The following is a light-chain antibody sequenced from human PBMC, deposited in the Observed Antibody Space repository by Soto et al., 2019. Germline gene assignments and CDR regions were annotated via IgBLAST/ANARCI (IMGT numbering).Light chain of an antibody. V-gene: IGKV3D-20*02. CDR1: QSVSSSY. CDR2: GAS. J-gene: IGKJ4*01. Sequence: EIVLTQSPGTLSLSQGARATLSCRASQSVSSSYVAWYQKKPGQDPRILIYGASSRATGIPDRFSGIVSGTDFNLTISRLEPEDIAVYECQQRSNWRVTFCGWTKVDIK. CDR3: QQRSNWRVT.